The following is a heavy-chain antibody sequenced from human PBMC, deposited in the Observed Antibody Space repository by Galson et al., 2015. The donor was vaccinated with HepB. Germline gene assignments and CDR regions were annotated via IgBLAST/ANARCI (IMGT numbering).Heavy chain of an antibody. V-gene: IGHV1-69*10. CDR1: GGTFSSYA. Sequence: SVKVSCKASGGTFSSYAISWVRQAPGQGLEWMGGIIPILGIANYAQKFQGRVTITADKSTSTAYMELSSLRSEDTAVYYCAIGGEEDMPFDYWGQGTLVTVSS. J-gene: IGHJ4*02. CDR3: AIGGEEDMPFDY. D-gene: IGHD2-15*01. CDR2: IIPILGIA.